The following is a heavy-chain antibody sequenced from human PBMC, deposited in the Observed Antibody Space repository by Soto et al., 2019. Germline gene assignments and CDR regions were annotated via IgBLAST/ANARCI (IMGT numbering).Heavy chain of an antibody. D-gene: IGHD2-15*01. CDR3: ARDLIVVVVAATPDGMDV. CDR2: INPSGGST. Sequence: QVQLVQPGAEVKKPGASVKVSCKASGYTFTSYYMHWVRQAPGQGLEWMGIINPSGGSTSYAQKFQGRVTMTRDTSTSTVYMELSSLRSEDTAVYYCARDLIVVVVAATPDGMDVWGQGTTVTVSS. V-gene: IGHV1-46*01. CDR1: GYTFTSYY. J-gene: IGHJ6*02.